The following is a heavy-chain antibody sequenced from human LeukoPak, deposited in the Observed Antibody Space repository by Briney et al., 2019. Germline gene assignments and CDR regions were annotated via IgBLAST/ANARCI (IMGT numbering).Heavy chain of an antibody. V-gene: IGHV3-21*01. CDR2: ISSSSSYI. CDR3: ARVLIAAAGTPFDY. Sequence: PGGSRRLSCAASGFTFSSYSMNWVRQAPGKGLEWVSSISSSSSYIYYADSVKGRFTISRDNAKNSLYLQMNSLRAEDTAVYYCARVLIAAAGTPFDYWGQGTLVTVSS. J-gene: IGHJ4*02. D-gene: IGHD6-13*01. CDR1: GFTFSSYS.